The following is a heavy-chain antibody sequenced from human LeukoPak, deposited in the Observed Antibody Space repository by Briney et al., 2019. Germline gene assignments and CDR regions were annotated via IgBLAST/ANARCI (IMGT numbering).Heavy chain of an antibody. CDR2: IKSKTDGGTT. V-gene: IGHV3-15*01. D-gene: IGHD3-9*01. CDR3: TRNYDILTGYYRRSDAFAI. CDR1: GFTFSNAW. Sequence: GGSLRLSCAASGFTFSNAWMSWVRQAPEKGLEWVGRIKSKTDGGTTDYAAPVKGRFTISRDDSKNTLYLQMNSLKTEDTAVYYCTRNYDILTGYYRRSDAFAIWGQGTMVTVSS. J-gene: IGHJ3*02.